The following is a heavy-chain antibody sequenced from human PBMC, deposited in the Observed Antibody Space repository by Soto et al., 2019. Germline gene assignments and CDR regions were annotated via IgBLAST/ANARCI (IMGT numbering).Heavy chain of an antibody. CDR3: ARVDIVATSMDV. J-gene: IGHJ6*03. Sequence: PSETLSLTCTVSGGSISSSSYYWGWIRQPPGKGLEWIGSIYYSGSTYYNPSLKSRVTISVDTSKNQFSLKLSSVTAADTAVYYCARVDIVATSMDVWGKGTTVTV. V-gene: IGHV4-39*01. CDR2: IYYSGST. CDR1: GGSISSSSYY. D-gene: IGHD5-12*01.